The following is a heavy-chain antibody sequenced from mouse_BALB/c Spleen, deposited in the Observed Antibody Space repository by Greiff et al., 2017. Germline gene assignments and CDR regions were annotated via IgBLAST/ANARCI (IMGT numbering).Heavy chain of an antibody. CDR2: ISSGGST. CDR3: ASRRGNYRDYAMDY. D-gene: IGHD2-1*01. J-gene: IGHJ4*01. Sequence: EVNLVESGGGLVKPGGSLKLSCAASGFTFSSYAMSWVRQTPEKRLEWVASISSGGSTYYPDSVKGRFTISRDNARNILYLQMSSLRSEDTAMYYCASRRGNYRDYAMDYWGQGTSVTVSS. CDR1: GFTFSSYA. V-gene: IGHV5-6-5*01.